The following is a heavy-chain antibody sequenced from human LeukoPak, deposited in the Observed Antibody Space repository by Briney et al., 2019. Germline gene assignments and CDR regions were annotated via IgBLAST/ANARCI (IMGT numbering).Heavy chain of an antibody. Sequence: ASVKVSCKVSGYTLSEFSIHWVRQAPGKGLEWMGGFDPEDGETIYAQNFQGRVTMTEDPSTDTAYMELSSLRSEDTAVYYCVTNGPNLFSGYNYGYFFLWGQGTLVTVSS. CDR2: FDPEDGET. V-gene: IGHV1-24*01. J-gene: IGHJ4*02. CDR3: VTNGPNLFSGYNYGYFFL. CDR1: GYTLSEFS. D-gene: IGHD5-18*01.